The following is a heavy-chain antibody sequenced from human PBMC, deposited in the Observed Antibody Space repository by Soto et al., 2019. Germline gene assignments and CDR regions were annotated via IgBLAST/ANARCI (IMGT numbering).Heavy chain of an antibody. CDR3: AKAPSRITMRVVVTVPEY. Sequence: SLRLSCAAAGFTFSSYGMHWVRQAPGKGLEWVAVISYDGSNKYYADSVKGRFTISRDNSKNTLYLQMNSLRAEPTALYSRAKAPSRITMRVVVTVPEYWGQGTLVTVSS. D-gene: IGHD3-22*01. CDR2: ISYDGSNK. J-gene: IGHJ1*01. V-gene: IGHV3-30*18. CDR1: GFTFSSYG.